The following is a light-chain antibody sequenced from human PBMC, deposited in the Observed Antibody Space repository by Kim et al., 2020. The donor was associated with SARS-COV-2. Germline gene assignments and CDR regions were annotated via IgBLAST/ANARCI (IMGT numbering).Light chain of an antibody. Sequence: ELTQPPSASGTPGQRVTISCSGGSSNIGSDYVYWYQQLPGRAPKLLISKTNQRPSGVPDRFSGSKSGTSASLAISGLRSEDEADYYCAAWDNSISSVLFGRGTQLTVL. V-gene: IGLV1-47*01. CDR2: KTN. J-gene: IGLJ2*01. CDR1: SSNIGSDY. CDR3: AAWDNSISSVL.